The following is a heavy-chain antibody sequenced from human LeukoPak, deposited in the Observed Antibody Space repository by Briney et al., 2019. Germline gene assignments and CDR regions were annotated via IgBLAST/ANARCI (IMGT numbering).Heavy chain of an antibody. CDR3: ARLNDYAWFDP. D-gene: IGHD4-17*01. J-gene: IGHJ5*02. CDR1: GFTVSSNY. Sequence: GGSLRLSCAASGFTVSSNYMSWVRQAPGKGLEWVSVIYSGGSTYYADSVKGRFTISRHNSKNTLYLQMNSLRTEDTAVYYCARLNDYAWFDPWGQGTLVTVSS. V-gene: IGHV3-53*04. CDR2: IYSGGST.